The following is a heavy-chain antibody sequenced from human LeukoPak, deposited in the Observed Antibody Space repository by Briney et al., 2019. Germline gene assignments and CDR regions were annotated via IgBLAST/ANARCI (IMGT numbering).Heavy chain of an antibody. Sequence: SGTLSLTCAVSGGSISSNNWWTWVRQPPGKGLEWIGEICTGSANYNPSLRSRVTISADKSKNQLSLTLSSVTAADTAVYYCARQGCSGGSCSESEFDYWGQGTLVTVSS. CDR1: GGSISSNNW. V-gene: IGHV4-4*02. J-gene: IGHJ4*02. D-gene: IGHD2-15*01. CDR2: ICTGSA. CDR3: ARQGCSGGSCSESEFDY.